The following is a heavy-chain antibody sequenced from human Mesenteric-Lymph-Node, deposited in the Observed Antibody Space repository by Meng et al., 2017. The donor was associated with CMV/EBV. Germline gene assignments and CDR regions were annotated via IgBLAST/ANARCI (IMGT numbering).Heavy chain of an antibody. D-gene: IGHD3-10*01. J-gene: IGHJ4*02. CDR3: ARDRFFGDDGSGAYFHDY. CDR1: GFTFSSYW. Sequence: GESLKISCAASGFTFSSYWMHWVRQAPGKGLVWVSRINSDGSSTSYADSVKGRFTISRDNAKNTLYLQMNSLRAEDTAVYYCARDRFFGDDGSGAYFHDYWGQGTLVTVSS. V-gene: IGHV3-74*01. CDR2: INSDGSST.